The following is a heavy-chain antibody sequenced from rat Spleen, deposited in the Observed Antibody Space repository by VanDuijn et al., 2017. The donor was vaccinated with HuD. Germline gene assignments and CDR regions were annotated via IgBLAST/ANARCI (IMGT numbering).Heavy chain of an antibody. J-gene: IGHJ3*01. CDR3: ASPSYGYPFAY. D-gene: IGHD1-7*01. V-gene: IGHV5-7*01. Sequence: EVQLVESDGGLVQPGRSLKLSCAASGFTFSDFYMAWVRQAPTKGLEWAATITHDGSCSYYRDSVKRRFTISRDNAKSTQYLTIDCLRSEDTATYYCASPSYGYPFAYWDQETLVTVSS. CDR1: GFTFSDFY. CDR2: ITHDGSCS.